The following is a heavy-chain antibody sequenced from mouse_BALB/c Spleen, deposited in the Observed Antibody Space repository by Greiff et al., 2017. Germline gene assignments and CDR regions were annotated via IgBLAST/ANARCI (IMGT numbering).Heavy chain of an antibody. Sequence: EVHLVESGGDLVKPGGSLKLSCAASGFTFSSYGMSWVRQTPDKRLEWVATISSGGSYTYYPDSVKGRFTISRDNAKNNLYLQMSSLKSEDTAMYYCARGTGFDYWGQGTTLTVSS. J-gene: IGHJ2*01. D-gene: IGHD4-1*01. CDR1: GFTFSSYG. CDR2: ISSGGSYT. CDR3: ARGTGFDY. V-gene: IGHV5-6*01.